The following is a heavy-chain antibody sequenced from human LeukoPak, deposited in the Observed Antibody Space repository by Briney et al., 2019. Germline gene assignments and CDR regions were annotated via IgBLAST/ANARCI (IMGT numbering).Heavy chain of an antibody. V-gene: IGHV4-34*01. CDR3: ARRRLRFLEWLFRDAFDI. CDR1: GGSFSGYY. D-gene: IGHD3-3*01. J-gene: IGHJ3*02. Sequence: PSETLSLTCAVYGGSFSGYYWSWIRQPPGKGLEWIGEINHSGSTNYNPSLKSRVTISVDTSKNQFSLKLSSVTAADTAVYYCARRRLRFLEWLFRDAFDIWGQGTMVTVSS. CDR2: INHSGST.